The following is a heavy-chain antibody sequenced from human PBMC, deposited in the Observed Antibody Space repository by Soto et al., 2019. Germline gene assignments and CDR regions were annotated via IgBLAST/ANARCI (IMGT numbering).Heavy chain of an antibody. CDR3: ARGYHYYDSSGYDKWDAFDI. J-gene: IGHJ3*02. CDR2: ISSSSSYI. D-gene: IGHD3-22*01. Sequence: EVQLVESGGGLVKPGGSLRLSCAASGFTFSSYSMNWVRQAPGKGLEWVSSISSSSSYIDYADSVKGRFTISRDNAKNSLYLQMNSLRAADTAVYYCARGYHYYDSSGYDKWDAFDIWGQGTMVTVSS. CDR1: GFTFSSYS. V-gene: IGHV3-21*06.